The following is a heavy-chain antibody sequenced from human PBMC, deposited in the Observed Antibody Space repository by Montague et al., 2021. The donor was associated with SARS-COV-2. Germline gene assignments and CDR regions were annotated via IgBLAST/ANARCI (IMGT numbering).Heavy chain of an antibody. V-gene: IGHV3-7*01. J-gene: IGHJ3*02. CDR2: IKQDGSEI. Sequence: FLSLSCSASGFTFSNYWLSWVRQAPGMGLEWVANIKQDGSEIYYLDSVKGRFTISRDNSKNSLSLQMNSLRAEDTALYFCARVSEGESNNSQYRAFDIWGQGTMVTVSS. D-gene: IGHD1-1*01. CDR1: GFTFSNYW. CDR3: ARVSEGESNNSQYRAFDI.